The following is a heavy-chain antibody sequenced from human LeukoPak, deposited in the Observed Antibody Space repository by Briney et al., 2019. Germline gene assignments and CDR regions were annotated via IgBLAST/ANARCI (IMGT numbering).Heavy chain of an antibody. CDR1: GFTFSSYS. D-gene: IGHD5-24*01. Sequence: HPGGSLRLSCAASGFTFSSYSMNWVRQAPGKGLEWVSVIYSGGSTYYADSVKGRFTISRDNSKNTLYLQMNSLRAEDTAVYYCARDQGWLQPLGYWGQGALVTVSS. J-gene: IGHJ4*02. V-gene: IGHV3-66*01. CDR3: ARDQGWLQPLGY. CDR2: IYSGGST.